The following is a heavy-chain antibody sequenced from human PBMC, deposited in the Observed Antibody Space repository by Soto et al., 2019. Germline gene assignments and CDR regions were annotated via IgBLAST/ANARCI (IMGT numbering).Heavy chain of an antibody. Sequence: LILSCAASGFGFRCYGMRWFRHAPVKGLECVAAINGDGGSTYYADSVKGRFTISRDNSKNTLDLQMNSLRDGDTAVYYFAKVIQMATVRGYFDYWGQGTLVTVSS. CDR2: INGDGGST. D-gene: IGHD5-12*01. V-gene: IGHV3-23*01. CDR1: GFGFRCYG. J-gene: IGHJ4*01. CDR3: AKVIQMATVRGYFDY.